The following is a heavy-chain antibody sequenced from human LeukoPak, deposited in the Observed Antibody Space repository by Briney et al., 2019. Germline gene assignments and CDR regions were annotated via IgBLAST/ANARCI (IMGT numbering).Heavy chain of an antibody. V-gene: IGHV3-30-3*01. J-gene: IGHJ4*02. CDR3: ARDFSGVVISSLDY. CDR1: GFTFSSYS. CDR2: ISHDGSNK. Sequence: GESLRLSCAASGFTFSSYSMHWVRQAPGKGLEWVAVISHDGSNKYYADSVKGRFTISRDNSKNTLHLQMNSLRAEDTAVYYCARDFSGVVISSLDYWGQGTLVTVSS. D-gene: IGHD3-3*01.